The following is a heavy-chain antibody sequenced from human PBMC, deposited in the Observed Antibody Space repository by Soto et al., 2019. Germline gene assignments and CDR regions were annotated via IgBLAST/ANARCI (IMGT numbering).Heavy chain of an antibody. Sequence: EVQLVESGGGLVQPGGSLRLSCAASGFTFSSYWLHWVRQAPGKGLVWVSRINSDGSSTSYADSVKGRFTISRDNAKNTLYLQMNSVSAEDTAGYYCASVYSSGGGVYHLYYWRQEPLVTVSA. CDR3: ASVYSSGGGVYHLYY. J-gene: IGHJ4*02. CDR1: GFTFSSYW. V-gene: IGHV3-74*01. D-gene: IGHD2-15*01. CDR2: INSDGSST.